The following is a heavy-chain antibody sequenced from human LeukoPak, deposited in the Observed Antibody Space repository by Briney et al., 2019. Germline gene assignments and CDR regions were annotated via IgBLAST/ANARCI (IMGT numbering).Heavy chain of an antibody. CDR1: GGSISGGGYY. D-gene: IGHD2-2*01. V-gene: IGHV4-31*03. J-gene: IGHJ4*02. CDR2: IYNSGST. CDR3: GRANIVAAAKGFDY. Sequence: PSETLSLTCNVSGGSISGGGYYWSWIRQHPGKGLEWIGYIYNSGSTYYNPSLRSRITISGDTSKNQFSLTMGSVTAADTAVYYCGRANIVAAAKGFDYWGQGALVTVSS.